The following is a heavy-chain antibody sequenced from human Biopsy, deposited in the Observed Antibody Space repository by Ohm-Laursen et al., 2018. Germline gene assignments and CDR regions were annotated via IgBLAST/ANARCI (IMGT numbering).Heavy chain of an antibody. CDR1: GGSLTGDY. CDR2: ISDTGST. J-gene: IGHJ3*01. Sequence: SDTLSLTCTVSGGSLTGDYWSWIRQSPGKGLEWIGSISDTGSTNYSPSLRGRVTISVDTSKKQFSLKVSSVTPADTAVFFCARLYRLDDYWNDDLPDAFDVWGQGTMVTVSS. CDR3: ARLYRLDDYWNDDLPDAFDV. V-gene: IGHV4-59*07. D-gene: IGHD3-3*01.